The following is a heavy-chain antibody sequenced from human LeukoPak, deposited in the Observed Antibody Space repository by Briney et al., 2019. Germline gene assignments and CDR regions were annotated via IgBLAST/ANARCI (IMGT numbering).Heavy chain of an antibody. Sequence: PSETLSLTCTVSGDSFSSVTDYWAWIRQPPGKGLEWIASVDYSGGTYYNPSLESRVAISADMSKNQFSLKLSSVTAADTAVYYCARHLGRERFLEWLYPSYYYYYMDVWGKGTTVTVSS. J-gene: IGHJ6*03. CDR1: GDSFSSVTDY. V-gene: IGHV4-39*01. CDR3: ARHLGRERFLEWLYPSYYYYYMDV. CDR2: VDYSGGT. D-gene: IGHD3-3*01.